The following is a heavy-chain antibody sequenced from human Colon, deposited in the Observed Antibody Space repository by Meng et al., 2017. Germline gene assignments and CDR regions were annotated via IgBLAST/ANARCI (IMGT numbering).Heavy chain of an antibody. CDR1: GASVSDTNYA. D-gene: IGHD7-27*01. CDR3: ARDNWGPLDY. J-gene: IGHJ4*02. Sequence: SDTLSLTCTVPGASVSDTNYARSWIRQPPGKGLEWIGYGSTNHNPSLKSRVTISVDTSKKQFSLTLNSVTAADTAVYYCARDNWGPLDYWGQGTLVTVSS. CDR2: GST. V-gene: IGHV4-61*01.